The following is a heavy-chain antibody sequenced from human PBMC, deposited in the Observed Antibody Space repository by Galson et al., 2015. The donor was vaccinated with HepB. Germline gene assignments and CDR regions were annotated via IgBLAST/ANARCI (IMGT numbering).Heavy chain of an antibody. D-gene: IGHD6-19*01. CDR1: GYSFTSYW. CDR2: IYPGDSDT. CDR3: ARQADEAVAGNAFDI. J-gene: IGHJ3*02. Sequence: QSGAEVIKPGESLKISCKGSGYSFTSYWIGWVHQMPGKGLEWMGIIYPGDSDTRYSPSFQGQVTISADKSISTAYLQWSSLKASDTAMYYCARQADEAVAGNAFDIWGQGTMVTVSS. V-gene: IGHV5-51*07.